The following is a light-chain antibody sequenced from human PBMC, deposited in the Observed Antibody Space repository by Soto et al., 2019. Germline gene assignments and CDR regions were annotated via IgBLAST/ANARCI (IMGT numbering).Light chain of an antibody. CDR2: AAS. Sequence: ENVLTQSPGTLSLSPGERATLSCRASQSLSANYVAWFQQKPGQAPRLLIYAASRRAPGIPDRFSGGGSGTDFTLTISRLEPEDFAVYFCQQYTCTPRTFGQGTKVDIK. CDR1: QSLSANY. CDR3: QQYTCTPRT. V-gene: IGKV3-20*01. J-gene: IGKJ1*01.